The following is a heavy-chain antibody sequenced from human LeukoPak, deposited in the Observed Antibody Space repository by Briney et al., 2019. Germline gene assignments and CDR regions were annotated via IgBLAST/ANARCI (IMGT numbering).Heavy chain of an antibody. CDR3: ARDTEPGIAVAGTSY. J-gene: IGHJ4*02. D-gene: IGHD6-19*01. CDR1: GGTFSSYA. V-gene: IGHV1-18*01. CDR2: ISAYNGNT. Sequence: ASVKVSCKASGGTFSSYAISWVRQAPGQGLEWMGWISAYNGNTNYAQKLQGRITMTTDTSTSTAYMELRSLRSDDTAVYYCARDTEPGIAVAGTSYWGQGTLVTVSS.